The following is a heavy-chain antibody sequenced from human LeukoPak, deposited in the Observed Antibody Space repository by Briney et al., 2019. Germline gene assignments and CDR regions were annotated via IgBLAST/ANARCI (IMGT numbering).Heavy chain of an antibody. CDR2: ISAGGGFA. Sequence: PGGSLRLSRGSSGFTFSNYVMSGVRQAPARGLEWVSSISAGGGFAYYSDSVKGRFTMSRDNSRNTLSLQMTSLRAEDTAVYFCAQYFTSGGRWFDPWGQGTLVTVSS. D-gene: IGHD1-1*01. J-gene: IGHJ5*02. CDR1: GFTFSNYV. CDR3: AQYFTSGGRWFDP. V-gene: IGHV3-23*01.